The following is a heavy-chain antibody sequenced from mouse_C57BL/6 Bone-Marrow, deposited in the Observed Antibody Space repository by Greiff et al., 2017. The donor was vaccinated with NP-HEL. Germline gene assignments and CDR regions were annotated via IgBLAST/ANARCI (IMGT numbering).Heavy chain of an antibody. CDR1: GFTFSSYA. V-gene: IGHV5-9-1*02. J-gene: IGHJ3*01. CDR2: ISSGGDYI. D-gene: IGHD2-5*01. Sequence: DVMLVESGEGLVKPGGSLKLSCAASGFTFSSYAMSWVRQTPEKRLEWVAYISSGGDYIYYADTVKGRFTISRDNARNTLYLQMSSLKSEDTAMYYCTRGDAYYSNFLAWFAYWGQGTLVTVSA. CDR3: TRGDAYYSNFLAWFAY.